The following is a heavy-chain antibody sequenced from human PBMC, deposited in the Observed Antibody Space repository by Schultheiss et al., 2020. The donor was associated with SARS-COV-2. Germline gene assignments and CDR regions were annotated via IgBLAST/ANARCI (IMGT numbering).Heavy chain of an antibody. V-gene: IGHV4-59*12. J-gene: IGHJ5*02. D-gene: IGHD2-8*01. CDR2: IYYSGST. Sequence: SETLSLTCAVYGGSFSGYYWSWIRQPPGKGLEWIGYIYYSGSTNYNPSLKSRVTISVDTSKNQFSLKLSSVTAADTAVYYCARRMAAYWFDPWGQGTLVTVAS. CDR1: GGSFSGYY. CDR3: ARRMAAYWFDP.